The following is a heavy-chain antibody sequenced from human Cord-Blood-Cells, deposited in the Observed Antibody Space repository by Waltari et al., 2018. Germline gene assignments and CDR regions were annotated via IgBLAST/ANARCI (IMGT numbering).Heavy chain of an antibody. CDR2: INHSGST. J-gene: IGHJ4*02. CDR3: ARGDNIYSGYEYYFDY. D-gene: IGHD5-12*01. CDR1: GGSFSGYY. V-gene: IGHV4-34*01. Sequence: QVQLQQWGAGLLKPSETLSPTCAVYGGSFSGYYWSWIRQPPGKGLEWIGEINHSGSTNYNPSLKSRVTISVDTSKNQFSLKLSSVTAANTAVYYCARGDNIYSGYEYYFDYWGQGTLVTVSS.